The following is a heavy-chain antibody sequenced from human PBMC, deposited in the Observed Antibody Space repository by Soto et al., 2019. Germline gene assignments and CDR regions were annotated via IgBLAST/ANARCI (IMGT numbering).Heavy chain of an antibody. J-gene: IGHJ5*02. CDR3: ARRYPPLHDFWSGYYGNSWFDP. D-gene: IGHD3-3*01. CDR1: GGSISNYY. V-gene: IGHV4-59*08. CDR2: IHYSGNT. Sequence: SETLSLTCTVSGGSISNYYWSWIRQPPGKGLEWIGYIHYSGNTKYNPSLKSRVTISVDTSKNQFSLKLSAVTAADTALYYCARRYPPLHDFWSGYYGNSWFDPWGQGTLVTVSS.